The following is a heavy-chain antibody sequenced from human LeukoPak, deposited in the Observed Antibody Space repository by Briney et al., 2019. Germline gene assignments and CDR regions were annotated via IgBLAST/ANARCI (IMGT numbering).Heavy chain of an antibody. CDR1: GFTFISYA. D-gene: IGHD3-9*01. Sequence: PGGSLRLSCAASGFTFISYAMSWVRQAPGKGMEWVPGISGSGGSTYYADSVKGRFAISRYNSKKTLYLQMNSLRAEDTAVYYCAKDIGLRYFDWGNWFDPWGQGTLVTVSS. CDR2: ISGSGGST. CDR3: AKDIGLRYFDWGNWFDP. V-gene: IGHV3-23*01. J-gene: IGHJ5*02.